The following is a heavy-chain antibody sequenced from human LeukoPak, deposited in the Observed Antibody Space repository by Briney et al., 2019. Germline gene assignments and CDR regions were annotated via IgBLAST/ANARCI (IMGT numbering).Heavy chain of an antibody. CDR2: IYSGDSDT. Sequence: GESLKISFKGSGYSFTSYWIGWVRRRPGKGGEWMGIIYSGDSDTRYSASFRGEVTISVDKSIRTAYLQWSSLKASDTAMYYCATWGHCSSTSCYGDAFDIWGQGTMVTVSS. J-gene: IGHJ3*02. CDR3: ATWGHCSSTSCYGDAFDI. V-gene: IGHV5-51*01. D-gene: IGHD2-2*01. CDR1: GYSFTSYW.